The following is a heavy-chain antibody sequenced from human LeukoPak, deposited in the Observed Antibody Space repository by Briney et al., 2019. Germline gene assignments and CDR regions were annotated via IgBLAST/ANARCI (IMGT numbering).Heavy chain of an antibody. Sequence: SETLSLTCTVSGGSISSSSYYWGWIRQPPGKGLEWIGSIYYSGSTYCNPSLKSRVTISVDTSKNQFSLKLSSVTAADTAVYYCATPTGVRLLDAFDIWGQGTMVTISS. CDR1: GGSISSSSYY. J-gene: IGHJ3*02. V-gene: IGHV4-39*01. CDR2: IYYSGST. D-gene: IGHD4/OR15-4a*01. CDR3: ATPTGVRLLDAFDI.